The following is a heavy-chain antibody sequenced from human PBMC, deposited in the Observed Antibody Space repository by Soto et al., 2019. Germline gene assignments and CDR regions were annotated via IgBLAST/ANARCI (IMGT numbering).Heavy chain of an antibody. Sequence: QVQLVQSGAEVKKPGSSVKVSCKASGGTFSTYTINWVRQAPGQGLEWMGGIIPMFGTANYAQKFQGRVTIPADESTRXXYMELSSLRSEDTAVYYCARRYCISTSCHYYGMDVWGQGTTVTVSS. D-gene: IGHD2-2*01. CDR3: ARRYCISTSCHYYGMDV. CDR2: IIPMFGTA. J-gene: IGHJ6*02. CDR1: GGTFSTYT. V-gene: IGHV1-69*12.